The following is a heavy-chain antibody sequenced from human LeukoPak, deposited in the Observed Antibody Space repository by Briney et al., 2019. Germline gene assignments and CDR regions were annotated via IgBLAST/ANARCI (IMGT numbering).Heavy chain of an antibody. J-gene: IGHJ4*02. D-gene: IGHD6-19*01. CDR2: ISSSSSYI. V-gene: IGHV3-21*01. Sequence: GGSLRLSCAASGFTFSSYSKNWVRQAPGKGLEWVSSISSSSSYIYYADSVKGRFTISRDNAKNSLYLQMNSLRAEDTAVYYCARDRQYSSGFFDYWGQGTLVTVSS. CDR1: GFTFSSYS. CDR3: ARDRQYSSGFFDY.